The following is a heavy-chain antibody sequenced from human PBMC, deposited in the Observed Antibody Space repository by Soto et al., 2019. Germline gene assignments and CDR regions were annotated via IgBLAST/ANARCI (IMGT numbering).Heavy chain of an antibody. CDR3: AREYSSFGFDP. D-gene: IGHD6-6*01. J-gene: IGHJ5*02. Sequence: QVQLVQSGAEVKKPGASVKVSCKPSGYTFTNYFIQWLRQAPGQGLEWMGWINPNDGGTNYAQRFQGRVAVTSDTSTSTVYMELSSLRSEDTAVYYCAREYSSFGFDPWGQGTLVTVSS. V-gene: IGHV1-2*02. CDR2: INPNDGGT. CDR1: GYTFTNYF.